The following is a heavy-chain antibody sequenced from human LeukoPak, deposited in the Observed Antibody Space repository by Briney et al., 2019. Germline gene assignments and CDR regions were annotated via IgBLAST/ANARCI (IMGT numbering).Heavy chain of an antibody. CDR2: ISYDGSNK. J-gene: IGHJ4*02. Sequence: GRSLRLSCAASGFTFSSYGMHWVRQAPGKGLEWVAVISYDGSNKYYADSVRGRFTISRDNSKNTLYLQMNSLRAEDTAVYYCAKPITFGGVSLSDYWGQGTLVTVSS. D-gene: IGHD3-16*01. V-gene: IGHV3-30*18. CDR3: AKPITFGGVSLSDY. CDR1: GFTFSSYG.